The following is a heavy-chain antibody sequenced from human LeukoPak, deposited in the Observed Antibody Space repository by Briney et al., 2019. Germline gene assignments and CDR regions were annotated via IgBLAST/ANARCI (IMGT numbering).Heavy chain of an antibody. CDR1: GFTFSSYA. J-gene: IGHJ4*02. Sequence: GGSLRLSCAASGFTFSSYAMGWVRQAPGKGLEWVSAISGSGGSAYYADSVKGRFTISRDNSKNTLYLQMNSLRAEDTAVYYCAKRYDSSGYYYVDYWGQGTLVTVSS. V-gene: IGHV3-23*01. CDR3: AKRYDSSGYYYVDY. CDR2: ISGSGGSA. D-gene: IGHD3-22*01.